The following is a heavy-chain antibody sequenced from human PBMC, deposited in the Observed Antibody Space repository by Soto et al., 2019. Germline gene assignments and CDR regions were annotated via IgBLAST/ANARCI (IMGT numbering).Heavy chain of an antibody. D-gene: IGHD5-18*01. J-gene: IGHJ6*02. Sequence: PSETLSLTCTVSGGSISSGDHYWSWIRQPPGKGLEWIGYIYYSGTTYYNPSLKSRVTISVDTSENQFSLKVNSVTAADTAVYYCARELIQLWPHYYYGMDVWGQGTTVTVSS. CDR3: ARELIQLWPHYYYGMDV. V-gene: IGHV4-30-4*01. CDR1: GGSISSGDHY. CDR2: IYYSGTT.